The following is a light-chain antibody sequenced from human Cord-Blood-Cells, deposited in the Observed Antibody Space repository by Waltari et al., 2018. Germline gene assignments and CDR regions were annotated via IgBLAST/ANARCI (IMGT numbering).Light chain of an antibody. V-gene: IGLV6-57*03. CDR2: EDN. CDR1: SGSIASNY. CDR3: QSYDSSNRV. Sequence: NFMLTQPHSVSESPGKTVTISCTRSSGSIASNYVQWYQQRPGSASTTVIYEDNPRPSGVPDRFSGSIDSSSNSASLTISGLKTEDEADYYCQSYDSSNRVFGGGTKLTVL. J-gene: IGLJ3*02.